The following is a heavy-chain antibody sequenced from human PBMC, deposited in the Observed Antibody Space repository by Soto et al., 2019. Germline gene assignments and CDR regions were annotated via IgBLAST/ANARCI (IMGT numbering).Heavy chain of an antibody. CDR3: ARDPNDYGDYVVVLYYYMDV. CDR1: GFTFSSYS. V-gene: IGHV3-21*01. CDR2: ISSSSSYI. D-gene: IGHD4-17*01. J-gene: IGHJ6*03. Sequence: PGGSLRLSCAASGFTFSSYSMNWVRQAPGKGLEWVSSISSSSSYIYYADSVKGRFTISRDNAKNSLYLQMNSLRAEDTAVYYCARDPNDYGDYVVVLYYYMDVWGKGTTVTVSS.